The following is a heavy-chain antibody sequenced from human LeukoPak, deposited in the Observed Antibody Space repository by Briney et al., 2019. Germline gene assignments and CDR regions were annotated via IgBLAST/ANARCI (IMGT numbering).Heavy chain of an antibody. Sequence: ASVKVSCKVSGYTLTELSMHWVRQAPGKGPEWMGGFDPEDGETIYAQKFQGRVTMTEDTSTDTAYMELSSLRSEDTAVYYCATDPRNYYYMDVWGKGTTVTVSS. CDR3: ATDPRNYYYMDV. J-gene: IGHJ6*03. CDR2: FDPEDGET. V-gene: IGHV1-24*01. CDR1: GYTLTELS.